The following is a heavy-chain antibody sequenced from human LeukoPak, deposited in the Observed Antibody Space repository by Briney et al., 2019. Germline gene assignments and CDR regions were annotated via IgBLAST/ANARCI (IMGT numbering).Heavy chain of an antibody. CDR1: GFTFSSYG. Sequence: QTGGSLRLSCAASGFTFSSYGMHWVRQAPGKGLEWVSAISGSGGSTYYADSVKGQFTISRDNSKNTLYLQMNSLRAEDTAVYYCAKDDYTAMVTPAPLGEGYWGQGTLVTVSS. CDR3: AKDDYTAMVTPAPLGEGY. J-gene: IGHJ4*02. D-gene: IGHD5-18*01. V-gene: IGHV3-23*01. CDR2: ISGSGGST.